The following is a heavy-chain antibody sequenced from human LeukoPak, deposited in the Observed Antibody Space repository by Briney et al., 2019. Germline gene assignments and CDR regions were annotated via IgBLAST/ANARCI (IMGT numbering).Heavy chain of an antibody. V-gene: IGHV3-30-3*01. J-gene: IGHJ4*02. Sequence: PGGSLRLSCAASGFTFSSYAMHWVRQAPGKGLEWVAVISYDGSNKYYADSVKGRFTISRDNSKNTLYLQMNSLRAEDTAVYYCAKAMITFGGIIVQPDYWGQGTLVTVSS. D-gene: IGHD3-16*02. CDR2: ISYDGSNK. CDR3: AKAMITFGGIIVQPDY. CDR1: GFTFSSYA.